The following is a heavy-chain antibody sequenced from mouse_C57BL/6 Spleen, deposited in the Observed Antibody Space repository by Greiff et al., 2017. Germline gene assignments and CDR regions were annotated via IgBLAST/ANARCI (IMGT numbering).Heavy chain of an antibody. CDR3: ARKLGRSAMDY. Sequence: VQLQQPGAELVRPGTSVKLSCKASGYTFTSYWMHWVKQRPGQGLEWIGVIDPSDSYTNYNQKFKGKATLTVDTSSSTAYMQLSSLTSEDSAVYYCARKLGRSAMDYWGQGTSVTVSS. CDR1: GYTFTSYW. D-gene: IGHD4-1*01. J-gene: IGHJ4*01. CDR2: IDPSDSYT. V-gene: IGHV1-59*01.